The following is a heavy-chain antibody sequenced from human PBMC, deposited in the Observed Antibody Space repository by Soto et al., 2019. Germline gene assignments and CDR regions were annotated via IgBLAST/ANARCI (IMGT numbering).Heavy chain of an antibody. J-gene: IGHJ4*02. Sequence: PGGSLRLSCAASGFTFRNYAMSWVRQTPGKGLEWVSTLSGSGGSTDYADSVQGRFTISRDNSKNTLYLQLNSLRAEDTAVYYCAKDRRPYYYDSSGSYNPDYWGQGT. CDR1: GFTFRNYA. D-gene: IGHD3-22*01. CDR3: AKDRRPYYYDSSGSYNPDY. V-gene: IGHV3-23*01. CDR2: LSGSGGST.